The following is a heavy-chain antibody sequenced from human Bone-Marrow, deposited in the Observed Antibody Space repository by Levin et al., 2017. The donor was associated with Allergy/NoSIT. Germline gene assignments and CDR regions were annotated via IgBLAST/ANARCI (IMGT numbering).Heavy chain of an antibody. CDR1: GFTFGDYA. D-gene: IGHD3-10*01. V-gene: IGHV3-49*03. J-gene: IGHJ5*02. CDR2: IRSRGYGGTT. CDR3: SRRSMVVRGWFDP. Sequence: GESLKISCTASGFTFGDYAMSWFRQAPGKGLEWVGFIRSRGYGGTTEYAASVNGRFTISRDDSKSIAYLQMNSLKTEETALYYCSRRSMVVRGWFDPWGQGTLVTVSS.